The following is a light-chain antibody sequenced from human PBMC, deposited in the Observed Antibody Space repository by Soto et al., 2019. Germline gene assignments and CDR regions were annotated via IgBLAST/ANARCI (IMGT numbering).Light chain of an antibody. CDR1: QSVRSSY. Sequence: EIVLTQSPGALSLSPGARAPLSCRASQSVRSSYFAWYQQKPGQAPRLLIYDASNRATGIPARFSGSGYGTDFTLTISSLEPEDFAVYYCQQRSNWPTFGQGTRLEIK. V-gene: IGKV3-11*01. CDR3: QQRSNWPT. CDR2: DAS. J-gene: IGKJ5*01.